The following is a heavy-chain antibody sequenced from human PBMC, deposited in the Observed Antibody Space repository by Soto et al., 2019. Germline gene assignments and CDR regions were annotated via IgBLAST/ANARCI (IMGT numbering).Heavy chain of an antibody. CDR3: ARDLPLRPQYYYGSGSYALDYYYYGMDV. J-gene: IGHJ6*02. CDR1: GGTFSSYA. V-gene: IGHV1-69*06. Sequence: QVQLVQSGAEVKKPGSSVKVSCKASGGTFSSYAISWVRQAPGQGLEWMGGIIPIFGTANYAQTFQGRVTNTADKSTSTAYMELSSLRPEDTAVYYCARDLPLRPQYYYGSGSYALDYYYYGMDVWGQGTTVTVSS. CDR2: IIPIFGTA. D-gene: IGHD3-10*01.